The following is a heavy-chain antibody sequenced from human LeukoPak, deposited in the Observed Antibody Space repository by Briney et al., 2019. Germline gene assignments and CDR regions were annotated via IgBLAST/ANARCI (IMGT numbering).Heavy chain of an antibody. CDR1: GFTFSSYA. CDR3: AKDSDYYGSGSFDY. Sequence: GGSLILSCAASGFTFSSYAMSWVRQAPGKGPEWVSAISGSGGSTYYADSVKGRFTISRDNSKNTLYLQMNSLRAEDTAVYYCAKDSDYYGSGSFDYWGQGTLVTVSS. V-gene: IGHV3-23*01. J-gene: IGHJ4*02. CDR2: ISGSGGST. D-gene: IGHD3-10*01.